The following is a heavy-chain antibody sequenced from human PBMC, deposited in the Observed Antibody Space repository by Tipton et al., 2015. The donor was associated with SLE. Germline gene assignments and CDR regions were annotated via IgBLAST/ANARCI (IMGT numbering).Heavy chain of an antibody. D-gene: IGHD6-19*01. CDR1: GFTFSSHW. J-gene: IGHJ4*02. V-gene: IGHV3-66*02. Sequence: EASGFTFSSHWMTWVRQAPGKGLEWVSIIYSGGSTFYADSVKGRFTISRDNSKNTVYLQMNTLRGDDTAVYYCARGPGYSNGWYERYFDYWGQGTLVTVSS. CDR3: ARGPGYSNGWYERYFDY. CDR2: IYSGGST.